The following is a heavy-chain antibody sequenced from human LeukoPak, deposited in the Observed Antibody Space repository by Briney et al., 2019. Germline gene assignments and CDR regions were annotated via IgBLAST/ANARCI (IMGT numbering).Heavy chain of an antibody. D-gene: IGHD3-3*01. V-gene: IGHV4-30-2*01. Sequence: SETLSLTCAVSGGSISSGGYSWSWIRQPPGKGLEWIVYIYHSGSTYYNPSLKSRVTISVDRSKYQFSLKLSSVTAADTAVYYCAREGGFYRPLDYSGQGTLVTVSS. CDR2: IYHSGST. CDR3: AREGGFYRPLDY. J-gene: IGHJ4*02. CDR1: GGSISSGGYS.